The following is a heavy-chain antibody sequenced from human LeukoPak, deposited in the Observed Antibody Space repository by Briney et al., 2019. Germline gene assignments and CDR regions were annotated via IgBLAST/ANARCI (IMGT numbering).Heavy chain of an antibody. CDR3: ARAVGAATRPLDY. Sequence: GGSLRLSCAASGFTVSNKYMTWVRQAPGKGLEWVSLIYSDGRTYYADSVKGRFTISRDNSKNTLYLQMNSLRAEDTAVYYCARAVGAATRPLDYWGRGTLVTVSS. CDR2: IYSDGRT. V-gene: IGHV3-53*05. D-gene: IGHD2-15*01. J-gene: IGHJ4*02. CDR1: GFTVSNKY.